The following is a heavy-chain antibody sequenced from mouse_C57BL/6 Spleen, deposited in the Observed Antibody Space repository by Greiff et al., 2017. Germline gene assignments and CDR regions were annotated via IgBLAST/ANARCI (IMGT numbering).Heavy chain of an antibody. CDR2: IYPGDGDT. V-gene: IGHV1-82*01. CDR3: ARGYYGSSSYYAMDY. Sequence: VQLQQSGPELVKPGASVKISCKASGYEFSSSWMNWVKQRPGKGLEWIGRIYPGDGDTNYNGKFKGKATLTADKSSSTAYMQLSSLTSEDSAVYFCARGYYGSSSYYAMDYWGQGTSVTVSS. CDR1: GYEFSSSW. J-gene: IGHJ4*01. D-gene: IGHD1-1*01.